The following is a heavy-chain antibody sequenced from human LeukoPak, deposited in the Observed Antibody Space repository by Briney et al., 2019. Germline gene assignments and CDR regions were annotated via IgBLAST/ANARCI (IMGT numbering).Heavy chain of an antibody. D-gene: IGHD2-2*01. CDR3: AKAPSAVVVPAATPHFDY. V-gene: IGHV3-23*01. CDR2: ISGSGGST. J-gene: IGHJ4*02. Sequence: GGSLRLSCAASGFTFSSYAMSWVRQAPGKGLEWVSAISGSGGSTYYADSVKGRFTISRDNSKNTLYLQMNSLRAEDTAVYYSAKAPSAVVVPAATPHFDYWGQGTLVTVSS. CDR1: GFTFSSYA.